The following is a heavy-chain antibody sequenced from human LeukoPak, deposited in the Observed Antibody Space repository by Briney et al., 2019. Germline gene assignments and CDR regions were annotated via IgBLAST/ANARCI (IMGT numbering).Heavy chain of an antibody. CDR1: GFTFNTYA. CDR2: VSGSGSNT. CDR3: AKDRYGGTSPYFDY. V-gene: IGHV3-43*02. D-gene: IGHD4-23*01. J-gene: IGHJ4*02. Sequence: PGGSLRLSCAASGFTFNTYAMSWVRQAPGKGLEWVSGVSGSGSNTYYADSVKGRFTISRDNSKNSLYLQMNSLRTEDTALYYCAKDRYGGTSPYFDYWGQGTLVTVSS.